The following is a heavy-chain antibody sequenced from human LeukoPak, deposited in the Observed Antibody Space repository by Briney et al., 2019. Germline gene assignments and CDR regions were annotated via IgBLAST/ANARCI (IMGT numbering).Heavy chain of an antibody. Sequence: SVKVSCKASRGTFSSYAISWVRQAPGQGLEWMGGIIPILGAANYAQKFQGRVTITADEFTSTAYMELSSLRSEDTAVYYCARDRPGRYCSSTRCYMASPFDPWGQGTLVTVSS. CDR1: RGTFSSYA. D-gene: IGHD2-2*02. CDR2: IIPILGAA. CDR3: ARDRPGRYCSSTRCYMASPFDP. J-gene: IGHJ5*02. V-gene: IGHV1-69*13.